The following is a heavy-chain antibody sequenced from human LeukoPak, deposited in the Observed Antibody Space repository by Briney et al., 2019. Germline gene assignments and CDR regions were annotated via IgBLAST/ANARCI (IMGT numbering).Heavy chain of an antibody. CDR1: GFTFSSYS. D-gene: IGHD1-26*01. J-gene: IGHJ4*02. CDR3: ARDLQVGALYSFDY. V-gene: IGHV3-21*01. Sequence: PGGSLRLSCAASGFTFSSYSMNCVRQAPGNGLEWVSSISSSSSYIYYAHSVKGRLTISRDNAKNSLYLQMKSLRAEDTAVYYCARDLQVGALYSFDYWGQGTLVTVSS. CDR2: ISSSSSYI.